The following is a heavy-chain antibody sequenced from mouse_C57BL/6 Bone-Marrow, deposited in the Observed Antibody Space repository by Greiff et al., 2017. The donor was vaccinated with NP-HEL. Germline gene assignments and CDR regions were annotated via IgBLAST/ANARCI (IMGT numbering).Heavy chain of an antibody. CDR1: GYSFTGYY. Sequence: EVHLVESGPELVKPGASVKISCKASGYSFTGYYMHWVKQSHGNILDWIGYIYPYNGVSSYNQKFKGKATLTVDKSSSTAYMELRSLTSEDSAVYYCASYYYGSSYAWFAYWGQGTLVTVSA. CDR3: ASYYYGSSYAWFAY. J-gene: IGHJ3*01. CDR2: IYPYNGVS. V-gene: IGHV1-31*01. D-gene: IGHD1-1*01.